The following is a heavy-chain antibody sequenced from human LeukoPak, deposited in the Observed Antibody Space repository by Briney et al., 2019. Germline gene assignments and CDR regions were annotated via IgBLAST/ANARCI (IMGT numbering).Heavy chain of an antibody. D-gene: IGHD2/OR15-2a*01. V-gene: IGHV4-34*01. CDR3: ARHSSASTHFDY. Sequence: SETLSLTCAVYGGSFSGYYWSWIRQPPGKGLEWIGEINHSGSTNYNPSLKSRVTISVDTSKNQFSLKLSSVTAADTAVYYCARHSSASTHFDYWGQGTLVTVSS. J-gene: IGHJ4*02. CDR1: GGSFSGYY. CDR2: INHSGST.